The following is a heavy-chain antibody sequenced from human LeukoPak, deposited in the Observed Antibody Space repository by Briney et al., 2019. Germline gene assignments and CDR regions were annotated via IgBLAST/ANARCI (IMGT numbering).Heavy chain of an antibody. J-gene: IGHJ4*02. CDR2: ISDDGSKK. V-gene: IGHV3-30-3*01. CDR3: ASSGGLPTTN. D-gene: IGHD2-15*01. CDR1: GFTFSSYA. Sequence: GRSLRLSCAASGFTFSSYAMHWVRQAPGKGLEWVAVISDDGSKKYYADSVKGRFTISRDNSKNTLYLQMNNLRVEDTAVYYCASSGGLPTTNWGQGTLVTVSS.